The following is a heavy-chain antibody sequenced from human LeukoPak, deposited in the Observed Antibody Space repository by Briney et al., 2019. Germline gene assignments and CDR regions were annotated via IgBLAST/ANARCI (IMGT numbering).Heavy chain of an antibody. D-gene: IGHD3-3*01. CDR3: AKYSGYDFWSGPYAFDI. V-gene: IGHV3-23*01. J-gene: IGHJ3*02. Sequence: PGGSLRLSCAASGFIFSSYAMSWVRQAPGQGLEWVSAISGSGGSTYYADSVKGRFTISRDNSKNTLYLQMNSLRAENTAVYYCAKYSGYDFWSGPYAFDIWGQGTMVTVSS. CDR1: GFIFSSYA. CDR2: ISGSGGST.